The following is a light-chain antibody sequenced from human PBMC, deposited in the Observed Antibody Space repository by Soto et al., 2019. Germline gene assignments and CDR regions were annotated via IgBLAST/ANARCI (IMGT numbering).Light chain of an antibody. CDR2: DVS. CDR1: SSDVGGYDF. CDR3: CSYAGTYTLV. V-gene: IGLV2-11*01. J-gene: IGLJ3*02. Sequence: QSALTQPRSVSGSPGQSVTISCTGSSSDVGGYDFVSWYQQHPGKAPKLVISDVSERPSGVPDRFSGSKSANTASLTISGLQSEDEADYYFCSYAGTYTLVFGGGTKLTVL.